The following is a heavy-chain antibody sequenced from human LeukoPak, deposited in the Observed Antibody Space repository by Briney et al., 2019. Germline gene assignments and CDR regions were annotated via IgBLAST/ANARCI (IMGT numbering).Heavy chain of an antibody. Sequence: GRSLRLSCVASGFTFSSYGMHWVRQAPGKGLEWVAAISYDGRNKEYVDSVKGRFTISRDNSKNTLYLQMNSLRAEDTAVYNCAKDRGYSHGFDYWGQGTLVTVSS. CDR2: ISYDGRNK. D-gene: IGHD5-18*01. J-gene: IGHJ4*02. CDR3: AKDRGYSHGFDY. CDR1: GFTFSSYG. V-gene: IGHV3-30*18.